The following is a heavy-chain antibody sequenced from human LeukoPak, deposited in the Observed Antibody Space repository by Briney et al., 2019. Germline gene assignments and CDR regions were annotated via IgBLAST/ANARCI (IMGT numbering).Heavy chain of an antibody. D-gene: IGHD6-13*01. V-gene: IGHV4-59*01. CDR2: IYYSGGT. CDR1: GGSISSYY. J-gene: IGHJ4*02. CDR3: ARVAAGGNYFDY. Sequence: PSETLSHTCAVSGGSISSYYWSWIRQPPGKGLEWIGHIYYSGGTNYNPTLRSRVAISVDTTKNQLSLKLSSVTAADTAVYYSARVAAGGNYFDYWGQGTLVTVSS.